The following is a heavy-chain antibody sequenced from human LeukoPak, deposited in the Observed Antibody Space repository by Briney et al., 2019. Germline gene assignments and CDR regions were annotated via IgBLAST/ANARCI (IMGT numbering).Heavy chain of an antibody. V-gene: IGHV3-53*01. Sequence: GGSLRLSCAASGFTFSSYGMSWVRQAPGKGLEWVSVIYSGGSTYYADSVKGRFTISRDNSKNTLYLQMNSLRAEDTAVYYCASSPPDCSGGSCSGGIGYYYYYMDVWGKGTTVTISS. D-gene: IGHD2-15*01. CDR1: GFTFSSYG. CDR3: ASSPPDCSGGSCSGGIGYYYYYMDV. CDR2: IYSGGST. J-gene: IGHJ6*03.